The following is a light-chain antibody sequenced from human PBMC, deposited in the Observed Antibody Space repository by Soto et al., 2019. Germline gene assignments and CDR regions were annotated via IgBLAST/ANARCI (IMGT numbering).Light chain of an antibody. CDR2: EVT. CDR1: SSDVGGYNY. V-gene: IGLV2-8*01. CDR3: SSYAGSNNFVV. J-gene: IGLJ2*01. Sequence: QSALTQPPSASGSPGQSVTISCTGTSSDVGGYNYVSWYQQYSGKAPKLMISEVTKRPSGVPDRFSGSKSGNTASLTVSGLQADDEADYYCSSYAGSNNFVVFGGGTKLTVL.